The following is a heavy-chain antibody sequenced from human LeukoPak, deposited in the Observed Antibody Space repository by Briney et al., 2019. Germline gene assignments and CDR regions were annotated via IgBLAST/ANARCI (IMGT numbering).Heavy chain of an antibody. CDR3: AKGRSAAMIEAAFDY. Sequence: GGSLRLSCAASGFTFDDYGMSWVRQAPGKGLEWVSGINWNGGSTGYADSVKGRFTISRDNAKNSLYLQMNSLRAEDTAVYYCAKGRSAAMIEAAFDYWGQGTLVTVSS. V-gene: IGHV3-20*04. J-gene: IGHJ4*02. D-gene: IGHD3-22*01. CDR1: GFTFDDYG. CDR2: INWNGGST.